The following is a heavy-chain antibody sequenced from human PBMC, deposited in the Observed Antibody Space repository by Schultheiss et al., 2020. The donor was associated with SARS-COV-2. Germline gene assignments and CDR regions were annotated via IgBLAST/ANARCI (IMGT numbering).Heavy chain of an antibody. J-gene: IGHJ4*02. V-gene: IGHV3-23*01. CDR1: GFTFSSYS. Sequence: GGSLRLSCAASGFTFSSYSMNWVRQAPGKGLEWVSAISGSGGSTYYADSVKGRFTISRDNSKNTLYLQMNSLRAEDTAVYYCAKSSRLRIQLWFDYWGQGTLVTVSS. CDR2: ISGSGGST. D-gene: IGHD5-18*01. CDR3: AKSSRLRIQLWFDY.